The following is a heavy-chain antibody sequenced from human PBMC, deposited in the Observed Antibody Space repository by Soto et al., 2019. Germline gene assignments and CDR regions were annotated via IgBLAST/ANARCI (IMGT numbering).Heavy chain of an antibody. CDR3: AKMLTMVRGVTGLRDFDF. J-gene: IGHJ4*02. D-gene: IGHD3-10*01. Sequence: EVQLLEAGGNLIQPGGSLRLSCADSGFTFSSYAMSWVRQAPGQGLEWLSAISGPGATIYYADSVKGRFTISRDNSKNTLYLQMNSLTAEDTAVYYCAKMLTMVRGVTGLRDFDFWGQGTLVTVSS. V-gene: IGHV3-23*01. CDR1: GFTFSSYA. CDR2: ISGPGATI.